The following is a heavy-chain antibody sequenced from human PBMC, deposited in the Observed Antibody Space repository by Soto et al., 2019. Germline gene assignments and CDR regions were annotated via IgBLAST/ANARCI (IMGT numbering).Heavy chain of an antibody. CDR1: GGTFSSYA. D-gene: IGHD5-18*01. J-gene: IGHJ6*02. CDR2: IIPIFGTA. Sequence: QVQLVQSGAEVKKPGSSVKVSCKASGGTFSSYAISWVRQAPGQGLEWMGGIIPIFGTANYAQKFQGRVTITADESTSTAHMELSSLRSEDTAVYYCAREADTAMEYYYCGMDVWGQGSTVTVSS. CDR3: AREADTAMEYYYCGMDV. V-gene: IGHV1-69*01.